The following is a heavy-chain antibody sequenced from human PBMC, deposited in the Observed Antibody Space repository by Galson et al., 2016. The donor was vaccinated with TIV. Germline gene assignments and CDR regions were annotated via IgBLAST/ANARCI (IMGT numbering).Heavy chain of an antibody. J-gene: IGHJ3*01. CDR1: GFTFEYSA. CDR2: ISWNSGFI. CDR3: VKEMGDPYDAFDL. Sequence: SLRLSCAASGFTFEYSAMHWVRLSPRKGLEWVSHISWNSGFIAYAESVKGRFTTSRDNAKKSLYLQMNNVRAEDTAFYYCVKEMGDPYDAFDLWGQGTMVTVSS. V-gene: IGHV3-9*01. D-gene: IGHD3-16*01.